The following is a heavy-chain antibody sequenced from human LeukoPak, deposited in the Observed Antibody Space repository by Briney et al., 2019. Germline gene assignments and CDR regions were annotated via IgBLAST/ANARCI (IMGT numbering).Heavy chain of an antibody. CDR3: TRSGSGWYYDY. D-gene: IGHD6-19*01. Sequence: GGSLRLSCAASGFTFSGSAMHWVRQASGKGLEWLGRIRSKAGSYATAYAESVKGRITVSRDDSKNTAYLQMNSLKTEDTAVYYCTRSGSGWYYDYWGQGTLVTVS. CDR2: IRSKAGSYAT. J-gene: IGHJ4*02. V-gene: IGHV3-73*01. CDR1: GFTFSGSA.